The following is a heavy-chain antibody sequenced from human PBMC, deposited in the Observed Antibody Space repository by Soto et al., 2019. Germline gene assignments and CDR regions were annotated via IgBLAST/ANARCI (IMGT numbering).Heavy chain of an antibody. V-gene: IGHV4-34*01. D-gene: IGHD3-16*02. CDR3: ARGPYDYVWGSYRSNWFDP. Sequence: SETLSLTCAVYGGSFSGYYWSWIRQPPGKGLEWIGEINHSGSTNYNPSLKSRVTISVDTSKNQFPLKLSSVTAADTAVYYCARGPYDYVWGSYRSNWFDPWGQGTLVTVSS. CDR2: INHSGST. J-gene: IGHJ5*02. CDR1: GGSFSGYY.